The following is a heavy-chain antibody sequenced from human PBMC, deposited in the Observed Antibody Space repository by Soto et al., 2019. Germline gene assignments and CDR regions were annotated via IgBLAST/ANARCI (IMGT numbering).Heavy chain of an antibody. Sequence: GGSLRLSCAASGFTFSSYGMHWVRQAPGKGLEWVANVKQDESEKYYVASVKGRFSISRDNTKKSLFLQMNSLRAEDTAIYYCARAGRGGWGVDVWGQGTVVTVSS. D-gene: IGHD6-19*01. V-gene: IGHV3-7*04. CDR2: VKQDESEK. J-gene: IGHJ3*01. CDR3: ARAGRGGWGVDV. CDR1: GFTFSSYG.